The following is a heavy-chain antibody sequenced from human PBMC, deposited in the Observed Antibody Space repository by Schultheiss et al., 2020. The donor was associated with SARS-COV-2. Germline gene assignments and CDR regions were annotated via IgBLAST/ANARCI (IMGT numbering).Heavy chain of an antibody. J-gene: IGHJ3*02. V-gene: IGHV1-8*01. D-gene: IGHD3-22*01. Sequence: ASVKVSCKASGYTFTSYDINWVRQATGQGLEWMGWMNPNSGNTGYAQKFQGRVTMTRNTSISTAYMELSSLRSEDTAVYYCATVFYYDSSGWRDAFDIWGQGTMVTVSS. CDR2: MNPNSGNT. CDR1: GYTFTSYD. CDR3: ATVFYYDSSGWRDAFDI.